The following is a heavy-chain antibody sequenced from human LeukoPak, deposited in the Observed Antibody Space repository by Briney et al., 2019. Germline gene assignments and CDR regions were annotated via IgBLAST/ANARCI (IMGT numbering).Heavy chain of an antibody. J-gene: IGHJ3*02. Sequence: GESLKISCKGSGYTFTSYWIGWVRQMPGKGLEWMGIIYPGDSDTRYSPSFQGQVTISADKSISTAYLQWSSLKASDTAMYYCARPALMVRGGDAFDIWGQGTMVTVSS. V-gene: IGHV5-51*01. CDR2: IYPGDSDT. D-gene: IGHD3-10*01. CDR1: GYTFTSYW. CDR3: ARPALMVRGGDAFDI.